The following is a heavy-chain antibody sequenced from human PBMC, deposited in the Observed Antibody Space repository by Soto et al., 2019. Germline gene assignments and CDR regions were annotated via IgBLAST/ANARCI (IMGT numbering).Heavy chain of an antibody. J-gene: IGHJ4*02. CDR2: IYDSESA. D-gene: IGHD6-6*01. CDR3: ARASSSSSAADY. Sequence: QVQLQESGPGLVKPSQTLSLTCSVSGESINSGGYYWSWIRHHPGKGLEWIGYIYDSESAYYNPSLKSPVTISMDTSKNHFAMRLSSVTAADTAVYYCARASSSSSAADYWGQGTQVTVSS. V-gene: IGHV4-31*01. CDR1: GESINSGGYY.